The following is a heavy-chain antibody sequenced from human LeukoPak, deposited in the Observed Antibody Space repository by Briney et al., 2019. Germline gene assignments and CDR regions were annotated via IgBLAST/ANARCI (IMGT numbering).Heavy chain of an antibody. CDR1: GFTFSSYA. D-gene: IGHD5-12*01. V-gene: IGHV3-74*01. CDR2: INSDGSST. CDR3: ARDLSGYDDFDY. J-gene: IGHJ4*02. Sequence: GGSLRLSCAAPGFTFSSYAMHWVRQAPGKGLVWVSRINSDGSSTSYADSVKGRFTISRDNAKNTLYLQMNSLRAEDTAVYYCARDLSGYDDFDYWGQGTLVTVSS.